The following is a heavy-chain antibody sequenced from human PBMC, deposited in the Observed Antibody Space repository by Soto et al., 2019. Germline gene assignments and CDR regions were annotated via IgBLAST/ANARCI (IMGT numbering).Heavy chain of an antibody. CDR2: VYYTGTT. D-gene: IGHD6-13*01. CDR1: GGSISRYF. Sequence: LSLTCTVSGGSISRYFYIWVRQPPGKGLAWIGSVYYTGTTDYNPSLKSRVTISVDTSKTQFSLNLRSVTAADTAVYYCARDPAAVPRAFDYWGRGTLVTVSS. J-gene: IGHJ4*02. V-gene: IGHV4-59*01. CDR3: ARDPAAVPRAFDY.